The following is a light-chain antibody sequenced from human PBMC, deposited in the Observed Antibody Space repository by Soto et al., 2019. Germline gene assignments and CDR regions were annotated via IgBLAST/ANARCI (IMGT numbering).Light chain of an antibody. CDR2: EVN. CDR3: SSYTSSGTWV. CDR1: SSDIGAYNH. J-gene: IGLJ3*02. V-gene: IGLV2-14*03. Sequence: QSALTQPASVSGSPGQSITMSCTGASSDIGAYNHVSWYQQHPGKVPKVMIYEVNNRPSGVSNRFSASKSGNTASLTISGLQAEDEAAYYCSSYTSSGTWVFGGGTKLTVL.